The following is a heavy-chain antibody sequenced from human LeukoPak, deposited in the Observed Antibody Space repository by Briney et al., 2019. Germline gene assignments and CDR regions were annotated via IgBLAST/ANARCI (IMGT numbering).Heavy chain of an antibody. Sequence: SETLSLTCTVSGGSISSHYWSWIRQPPGKGLEWIGYIYYSGSTNYNPSLKSRVTISVDTSENQFSLKLSSETAADAAVYYCARGERWLQFGPFDYWGQGTQVTVSS. J-gene: IGHJ4*02. CDR3: ARGERWLQFGPFDY. D-gene: IGHD5-24*01. CDR1: GGSISSHY. V-gene: IGHV4-59*11. CDR2: IYYSGST.